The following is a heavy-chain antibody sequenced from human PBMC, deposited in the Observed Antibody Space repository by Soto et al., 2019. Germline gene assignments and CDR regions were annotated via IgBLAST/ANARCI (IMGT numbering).Heavy chain of an antibody. CDR2: INPSGGST. CDR1: GYTFTSYY. V-gene: IGHV1-46*01. J-gene: IGHJ4*02. D-gene: IGHD6-13*01. Sequence: ASVKVSCKASGYTFTSYYMHWVRQAPGQGLEWMGIINPSGGSTSYAQKFQGRVTMTRDTSTSTVYMELSSLRSEDTAVYYCARVTKRAAAGTVFGYWGQGTLVTVSS. CDR3: ARVTKRAAAGTVFGY.